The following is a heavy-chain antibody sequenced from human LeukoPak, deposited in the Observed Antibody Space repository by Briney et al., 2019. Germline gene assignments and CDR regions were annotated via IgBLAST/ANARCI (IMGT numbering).Heavy chain of an antibody. CDR2: IYYSGST. V-gene: IGHV4-59*08. J-gene: IGHJ4*02. D-gene: IGHD5-24*01. CDR3: ARHRGDGPDY. CDR1: GGSISSYY. Sequence: SETLSPTCTVSGGSISSYYWSWIRQPPGKGLEWIGYIYYSGSTNYNPSLKSRVTISVDTSKNQFSLKLSSVTAADTAVYYCARHRGDGPDYWGQGTLVTVSS.